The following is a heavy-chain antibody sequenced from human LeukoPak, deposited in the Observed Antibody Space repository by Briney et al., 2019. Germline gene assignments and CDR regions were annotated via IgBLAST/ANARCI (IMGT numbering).Heavy chain of an antibody. Sequence: KDGESLKISCKGSGYSINNYWIGWVRQMPGKGLEWMGIIYPADSDIRYSPSFQGQVTISADKSISTVYLQWSSLKASDTAMYYCARREYCSGGSCYTWFDPWGQGTLVTVSS. CDR2: IYPADSDI. V-gene: IGHV5-51*01. CDR3: ARREYCSGGSCYTWFDP. J-gene: IGHJ5*02. CDR1: GYSINNYW. D-gene: IGHD2-15*01.